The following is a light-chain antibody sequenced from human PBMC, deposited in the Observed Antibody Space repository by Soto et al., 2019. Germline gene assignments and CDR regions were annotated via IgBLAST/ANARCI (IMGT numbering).Light chain of an antibody. CDR3: VLYMKGDIRV. V-gene: IGLV1-40*01. CDR1: SSNIGAGYD. CDR2: GNS. Sequence: QSVLTQPPSVSGAPGQRVTISCTGSSSNIGAGYDVHWYQQLPGTAPKLLIYGNSNRPSGVPDRFSGSKSGTSASLAITGLQADDESVYYCVLYMKGDIRVFGGGTKLTVL. J-gene: IGLJ2*01.